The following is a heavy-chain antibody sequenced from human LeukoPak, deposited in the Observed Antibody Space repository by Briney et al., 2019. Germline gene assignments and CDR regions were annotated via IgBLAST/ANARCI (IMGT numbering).Heavy chain of an antibody. CDR3: AKGFSSGPWDACDI. CDR2: ISYDGSKK. Sequence: GRSLRLSCAASRFTFSSYGMHWVRQAPGEGLEWVAVISYDGSKKYCADSVKGRFTISRDSSKNMLYLQMNSLRVEDTAVYYCAKGFSSGPWDACDIWGQGTMVTVSS. V-gene: IGHV3-30*18. J-gene: IGHJ3*02. CDR1: RFTFSSYG. D-gene: IGHD3-22*01.